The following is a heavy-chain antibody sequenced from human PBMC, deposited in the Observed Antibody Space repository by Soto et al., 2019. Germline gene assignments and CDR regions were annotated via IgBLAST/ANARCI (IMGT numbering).Heavy chain of an antibody. D-gene: IGHD2-2*01. CDR1: GGSISSGDYS. CDR3: ARGLGFCSSTSCYPWFDP. J-gene: IGHJ5*02. CDR2: IYYSGGP. Sequence: PSETLSLTCAVSGGSISSGDYSWSWIRQPPGKGLEWIGYIYYSGGPNYNPSLRSRVTMSVDTSKNQFSLKLSSVTAADTAVYYCARGLGFCSSTSCYPWFDPWGQGTLVPSPQ. V-gene: IGHV4-61*08.